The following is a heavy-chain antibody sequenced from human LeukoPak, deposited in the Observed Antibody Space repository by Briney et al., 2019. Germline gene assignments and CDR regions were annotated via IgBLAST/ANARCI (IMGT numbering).Heavy chain of an antibody. CDR1: GGSFSGYY. Sequence: SSETLSLTCAVYGGSFSGYYWSWIRQPPGKGLEWIGEINHSGSTNYNPSLKSRVTISVDTSKNQFSLKLSSVTAADTAVYYCARVYYDYVWGSYPPLDAFDIWGQGTMVTVSS. J-gene: IGHJ3*02. V-gene: IGHV4-34*01. D-gene: IGHD3-16*01. CDR3: ARVYYDYVWGSYPPLDAFDI. CDR2: INHSGST.